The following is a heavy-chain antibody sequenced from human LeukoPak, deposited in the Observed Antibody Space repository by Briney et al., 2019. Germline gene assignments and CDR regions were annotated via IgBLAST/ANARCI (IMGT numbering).Heavy chain of an antibody. CDR1: GGSISSYY. V-gene: IGHV4-59*01. J-gene: IGHJ4*02. Sequence: SETLSLTCTVSGGSISSYYWSWIRQPPGKGLEWTGYIYYSGSTNYNPSLKSRVTISVDTSKNQFSLKLSSVTAADTAVYYCASQNYGANQIDYWGQGTLVTVSS. CDR2: IYYSGST. CDR3: ASQNYGANQIDY. D-gene: IGHD4-23*01.